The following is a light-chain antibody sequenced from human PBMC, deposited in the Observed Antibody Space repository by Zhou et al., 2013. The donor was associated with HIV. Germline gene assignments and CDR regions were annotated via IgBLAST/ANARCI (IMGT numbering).Light chain of an antibody. J-gene: IGKJ1*01. V-gene: IGKV3-20*01. CDR2: GAS. Sequence: EIVLTQSPGTLSLSPGERATLSCRASQFVSDAYLAWYQQKPGQAPRLLIYGASSRATGIPDRFSGRGSGTDFTLTISRLEPEDSAVYYCQQYGRSTWTFGQGTNVEIK. CDR3: QQYGRSTWT. CDR1: QFVSDAY.